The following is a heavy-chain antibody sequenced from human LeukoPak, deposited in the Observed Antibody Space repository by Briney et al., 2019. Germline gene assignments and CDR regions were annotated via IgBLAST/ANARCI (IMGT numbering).Heavy chain of an antibody. J-gene: IGHJ3*02. Sequence: PGGSLRLSCAASGFTFSSYGMHWVRQAPGKGLEWVAVISYDGSNKYYADSVKGRFTISRDNSKNTLYLQMNSLRAEDTAVYYCAKRGSYDSSGYAFFDIGDAFDIWGQGTMVTVSS. CDR3: AKRGSYDSSGYAFFDIGDAFDI. CDR2: ISYDGSNK. V-gene: IGHV3-30*18. CDR1: GFTFSSYG. D-gene: IGHD3-22*01.